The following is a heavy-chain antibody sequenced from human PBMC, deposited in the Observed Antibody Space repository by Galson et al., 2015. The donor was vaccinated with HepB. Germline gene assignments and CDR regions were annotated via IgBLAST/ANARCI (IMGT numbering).Heavy chain of an antibody. D-gene: IGHD3-10*01. CDR3: ARDPWGFVAGFGELFVYYGMDV. J-gene: IGHJ6*02. Sequence: SLRLSCAASGFTFSSYSMNWVRQAPGKGLEWVSYISSSSSTIYYADSAKGRFTISRDNAKNSLYLQMNSLRDEDTAVYYCARDPWGFVAGFGELFVYYGMDVWGQGTTVTVSS. CDR1: GFTFSSYS. CDR2: ISSSSSTI. V-gene: IGHV3-48*02.